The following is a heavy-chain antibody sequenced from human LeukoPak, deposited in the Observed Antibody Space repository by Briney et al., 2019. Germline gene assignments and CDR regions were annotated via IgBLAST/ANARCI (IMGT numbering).Heavy chain of an antibody. J-gene: IGHJ3*02. V-gene: IGHV3-48*03. Sequence: PGGSLRLSCAASGFTFSSYEMNWVRQAPGEGLEWVSYISSSGSTIYYADSVKGRFTISRDNAKNSLYLQMNSLRAEDTAVYYCARAPWDYYGDQPHYAFDIWGQGTTVTVSS. CDR3: ARAPWDYYGDQPHYAFDI. D-gene: IGHD4-17*01. CDR1: GFTFSSYE. CDR2: ISSSGSTI.